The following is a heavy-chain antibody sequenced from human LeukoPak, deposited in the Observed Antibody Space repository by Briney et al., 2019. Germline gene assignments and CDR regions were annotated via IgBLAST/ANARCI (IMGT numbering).Heavy chain of an antibody. J-gene: IGHJ4*02. CDR2: IWYDGSNK. Sequence: PGRSLRLSCAASGFTFSSYGMRWVRQAPGKGLEWVAVIWYDGSNKYYADSVKGRFTISRDNSKNTLYLQMNSLRAEDTAVYYCARESQIVVVVAATRGGFDYWGQGTLVTVSS. CDR1: GFTFSSYG. V-gene: IGHV3-33*01. CDR3: ARESQIVVVVAATRGGFDY. D-gene: IGHD2-15*01.